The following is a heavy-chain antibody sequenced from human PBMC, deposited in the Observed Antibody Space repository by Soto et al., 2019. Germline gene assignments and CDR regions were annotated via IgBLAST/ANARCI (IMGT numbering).Heavy chain of an antibody. CDR2: IYYTT. Sequence: SETLSLTCTVSGGSISNYYWSWIRQAPGKGLEWIGYIYYTTNYNPSLKSRVTISADTSKNQISLKLTSVTAADTAVYYCARTSPVAGGFDYWGQGALVTVSS. CDR3: ARTSPVAGGFDY. V-gene: IGHV4-59*01. D-gene: IGHD6-19*01. CDR1: GGSISNYY. J-gene: IGHJ4*02.